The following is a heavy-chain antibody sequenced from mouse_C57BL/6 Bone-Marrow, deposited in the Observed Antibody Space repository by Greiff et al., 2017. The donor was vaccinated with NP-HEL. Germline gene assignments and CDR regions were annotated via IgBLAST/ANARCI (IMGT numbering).Heavy chain of an antibody. Sequence: QQSGAELAKPGASVKLSCKASGYTFTSYWMHWVTQRPGQGLEWIGYINPSSGYTKSNQQFQVKATLTADKSSSTPYMQRSSLTYEDSAVYYCARGPLWSLYWYFDVGGTGTTVTVSS. CDR1: GYTFTSYW. J-gene: IGHJ1*03. V-gene: IGHV1-7*01. D-gene: IGHD1-1*02. CDR2: INPSSGYT. CDR3: ARGPLWSLYWYFDV.